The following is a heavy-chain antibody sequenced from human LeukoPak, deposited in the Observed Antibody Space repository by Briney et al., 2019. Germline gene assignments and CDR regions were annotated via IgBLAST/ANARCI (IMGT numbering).Heavy chain of an antibody. J-gene: IGHJ5*02. Sequence: GSLRLSCAASGCTFSNYGMHWVRQAPGKGLEWVALISFDGSQKYYADSVKGRFTISRDNSKSTVYLQMNSLRVEDAAVYYCSKDLTSDFGGDLDPWGQGTLVTVSS. CDR2: ISFDGSQK. V-gene: IGHV3-30*02. CDR1: GCTFSNYG. D-gene: IGHD3-10*01. CDR3: SKDLTSDFGGDLDP.